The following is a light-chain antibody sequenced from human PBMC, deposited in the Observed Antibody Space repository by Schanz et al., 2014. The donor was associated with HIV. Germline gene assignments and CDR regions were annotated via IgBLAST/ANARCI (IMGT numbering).Light chain of an antibody. V-gene: IGKV1-12*02. CDR2: EAS. J-gene: IGKJ2*01. CDR1: QGVGTW. CDR3: QQYNSFSST. Sequence: DIQMTQSPTSVSASVGDTVTITCRARQGVGTWLAWYQQKPGKAPKLLISEASTLQSGVPSRFSGTGSGTEFALTISSLQPDDFATYYCQQYNSFSSTFGQGTKLEIK.